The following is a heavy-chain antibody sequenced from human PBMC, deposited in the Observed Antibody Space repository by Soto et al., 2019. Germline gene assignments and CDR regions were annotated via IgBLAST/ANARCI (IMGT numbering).Heavy chain of an antibody. D-gene: IGHD6-6*01. CDR3: ARGNSSSGGHYYYGMDV. J-gene: IGHJ6*04. CDR2: INPNSGGT. V-gene: IGHV1-2*04. Sequence: ASVKVSCKASGYTFTGYYMHWVRQAPGQGLEWMGWINPNSGGTNYAQKFQGWVTMTRDTSISTAYMELSRLRSDDTAVYYCARGNSSSGGHYYYGMDVWGKGTTGTVAS. CDR1: GYTFTGYY.